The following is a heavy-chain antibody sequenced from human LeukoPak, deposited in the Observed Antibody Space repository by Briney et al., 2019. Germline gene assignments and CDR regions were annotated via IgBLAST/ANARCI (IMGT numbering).Heavy chain of an antibody. CDR3: ARDSSSTSCSDY. CDR2: INHSGST. D-gene: IGHD2-2*01. J-gene: IGHJ4*02. CDR1: GGSFSGYY. Sequence: SETLSLTCAVYGGSFSGYYWSWIRQPPGKGLEWIGEINHSGSTNYNPSLKSRVTISVDTSKNQFSLKLSSVTAADTAVYYCARDSSSTSCSDYRGQGTLVTVSS. V-gene: IGHV4-34*01.